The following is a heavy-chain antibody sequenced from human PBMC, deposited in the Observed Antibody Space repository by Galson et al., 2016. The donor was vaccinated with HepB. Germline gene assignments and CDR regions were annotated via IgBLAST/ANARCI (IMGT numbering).Heavy chain of an antibody. CDR2: ISSSSTYT. Sequence: SLRLSCAASGFAFSDYYMSWVRQAPGHGLEWLSYISSSSTYTQYADSVKGRFPISRDNTKKSLFLQMNSLRADDTALYYCVRDQGYYYDSSGHSHWFDPWGQGTQVTVSS. CDR3: VRDQGYYYDSSGHSHWFDP. V-gene: IGHV3-11*06. CDR1: GFAFSDYY. J-gene: IGHJ5*02. D-gene: IGHD3-22*01.